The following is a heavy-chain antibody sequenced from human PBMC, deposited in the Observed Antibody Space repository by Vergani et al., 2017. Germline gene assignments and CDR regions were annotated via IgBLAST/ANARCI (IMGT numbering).Heavy chain of an antibody. V-gene: IGHV2-5*04. CDR3: VDRKTVCGTTGFCYPFYYYYYMDV. J-gene: IGHJ6*03. Sequence: QITLKESGPTLLKPPQPFPPPCTFPGSSPNTRGVSVAWIRQPPGKALDWLALIHWTDAQHYSPSLNNRVTITKDTSRTHVFLTMTNMDYVDTGTYCCVDRKTVCGTTGFCYPFYYYYYMDVWGKGTTVTVSS. CDR1: GSSPNTRGVS. D-gene: IGHD1-7*01. CDR2: IHWTDAQ.